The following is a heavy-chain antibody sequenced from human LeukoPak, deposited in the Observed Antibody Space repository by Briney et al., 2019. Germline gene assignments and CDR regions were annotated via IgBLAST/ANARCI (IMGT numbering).Heavy chain of an antibody. CDR2: IHYTGKN. D-gene: IGHD3-9*01. Sequence: PSETLSLTCTVSGDSITSYYWNWVRQPPGKGLEWIGYIHYTGKNNYNPSLKSRITMSVDTSKSQFSLKLSSVTAADTAVYYCARRLTRPERFDSWGQGTLVTVSS. J-gene: IGHJ4*02. CDR1: GDSITSYY. CDR3: ARRLTRPERFDS. V-gene: IGHV4-59*01.